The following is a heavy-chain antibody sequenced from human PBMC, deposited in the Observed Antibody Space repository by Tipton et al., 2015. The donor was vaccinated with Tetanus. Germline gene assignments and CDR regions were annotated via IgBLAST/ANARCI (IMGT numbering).Heavy chain of an antibody. CDR1: GGSMSSSDYY. J-gene: IGHJ4*02. V-gene: IGHV4-39*02. CDR2: ISSSGRT. CDR3: ARLREIVSRSGWALDY. Sequence: GLVKPSETLSLTCTVSGGSMSSSDYYWDWIRQPPGKGLEWIGSISSSGRTYYSPSLKSRVTMSVDTSKKHFSLRLGSAIAADTAIYYCARLREIVSRSGWALDYWGQGALVTVSS. D-gene: IGHD5/OR15-5a*01.